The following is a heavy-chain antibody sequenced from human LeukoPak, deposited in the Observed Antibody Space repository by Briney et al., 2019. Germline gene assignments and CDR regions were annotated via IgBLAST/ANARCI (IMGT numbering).Heavy chain of an antibody. J-gene: IGHJ3*02. CDR3: ARDRGTMAGTVAFDI. CDR2: ISAYNGNT. CDR1: GYTFTSYG. D-gene: IGHD3-10*01. Sequence: ASVKVSCKASGYTFTSYGISWVRQAPGQGLEWMGWISAYNGNTNYAQKLQGRVTMTTDTSTSTAYMELSSVRSEDTAVYYCARDRGTMAGTVAFDIWGQGTMVTVSS. V-gene: IGHV1-18*01.